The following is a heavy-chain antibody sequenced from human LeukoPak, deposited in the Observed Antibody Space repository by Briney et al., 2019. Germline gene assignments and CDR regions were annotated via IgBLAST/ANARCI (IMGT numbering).Heavy chain of an antibody. J-gene: IGHJ3*02. CDR2: ISYDGSNK. CDR1: GINFSNAW. CDR3: ARESVTIFGDAFDI. Sequence: GGSLRLSCAASGINFSNAWLTWVRQAPGKGLEWVAVISYDGSNKYYADSVKGRFTISRDNSKNTLYLQMNSLRAEDTAVYYCARESVTIFGDAFDIWGQGTMVTVSS. D-gene: IGHD3-3*01. V-gene: IGHV3-30-3*01.